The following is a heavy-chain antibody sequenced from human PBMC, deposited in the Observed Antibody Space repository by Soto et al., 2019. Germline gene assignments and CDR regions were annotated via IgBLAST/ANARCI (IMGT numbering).Heavy chain of an antibody. D-gene: IGHD6-13*01. Sequence: GGSLRLSCAASGFTFSDHYMDWVRQAPGKGLEWVGRSRNEANSYTTEYAASVTGRFTISRDDSKNSLYLQMNSLKTGDTAVYYCARVSMQLARRDFDYWGQGTLVTVSS. CDR3: ARVSMQLARRDFDY. CDR2: SRNEANSYTT. V-gene: IGHV3-72*01. J-gene: IGHJ4*02. CDR1: GFTFSDHY.